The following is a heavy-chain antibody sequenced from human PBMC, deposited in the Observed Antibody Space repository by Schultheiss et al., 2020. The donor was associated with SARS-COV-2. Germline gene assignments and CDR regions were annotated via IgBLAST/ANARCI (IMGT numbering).Heavy chain of an antibody. D-gene: IGHD5-24*01. CDR1: GYSFTSYW. CDR3: ARHAGERWLQPPYYYYYGMDV. CDR2: IYPGDSDT. V-gene: IGHV5-51*01. J-gene: IGHJ6*02. Sequence: GESLKISCKGSGYSFTSYWISWVRQMPGKGLEWMGIIYPGDSDTRYSPSFQGQVTISADRSISTAYLQWSSLKASDTAMYYCARHAGERWLQPPYYYYYGMDVWGQGTTVTVSS.